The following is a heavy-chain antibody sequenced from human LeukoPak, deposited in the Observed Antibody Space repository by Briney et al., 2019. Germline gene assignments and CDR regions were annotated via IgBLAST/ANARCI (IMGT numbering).Heavy chain of an antibody. CDR2: IIPILGIA. CDR3: ASNSPQQLASEEYFQH. Sequence: ASVKVSCKASGGTFSSYAISWVRQAPGQGLEWMGRIIPILGIANYAQKFQGRVTITADKSTSTAYMELSSLRSEDTAVYYCASNSPQQLASEEYFQHWGQGTLVTVSS. J-gene: IGHJ1*01. V-gene: IGHV1-69*04. CDR1: GGTFSSYA. D-gene: IGHD6-13*01.